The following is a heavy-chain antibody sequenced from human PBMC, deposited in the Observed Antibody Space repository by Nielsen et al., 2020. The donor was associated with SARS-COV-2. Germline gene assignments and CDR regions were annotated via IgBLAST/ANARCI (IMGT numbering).Heavy chain of an antibody. CDR3: AREGFHYDFWSGYYTNWFDP. Sequence: WIRQPPGKGLEWIGYIYYSGSTNYNPSLKSRVTISVDTSKNQFSLKLSSVTAADTAVYYCAREGFHYDFWSGYYTNWFDPWGQGTLVTVSS. D-gene: IGHD3-3*01. J-gene: IGHJ5*02. CDR2: IYYSGST. V-gene: IGHV4-59*01.